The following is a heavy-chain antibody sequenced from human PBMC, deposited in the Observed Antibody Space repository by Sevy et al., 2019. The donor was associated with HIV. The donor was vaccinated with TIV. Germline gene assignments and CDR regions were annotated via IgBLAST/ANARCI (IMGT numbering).Heavy chain of an antibody. CDR2: ISGSGVST. V-gene: IGHV3-23*01. J-gene: IGHJ3*02. Sequence: GGSLRLSCAASGFTFSSYAMSWVRQAPGKGLEWVSAISGSGVSTYYAASVKGRLNISRDNSKYTLYLQMNSLSAEDTDVYYCAKTDQVVATTWGASDIWGQGTMVTVSS. CDR1: GFTFSSYA. CDR3: AKTDQVVATTWGASDI. D-gene: IGHD2-15*01.